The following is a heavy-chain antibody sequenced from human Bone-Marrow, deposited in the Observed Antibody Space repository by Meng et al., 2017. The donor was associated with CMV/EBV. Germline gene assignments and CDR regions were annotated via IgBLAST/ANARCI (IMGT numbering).Heavy chain of an antibody. CDR1: GGTFSSYA. CDR2: ISAYNGNT. CDR3: ARDYYDSSGYYNFDY. J-gene: IGHJ4*02. V-gene: IGHV1-18*01. D-gene: IGHD3-22*01. Sequence: ASVKVSCKASGGTFSSYAISWVRQAPGQGLEWMGWISAYNGNTNYAQKFQGRVTMTRDTSISTAYMELSRLRSDDTAVYYCARDYYDSSGYYNFDYWGQGTLVTVSS.